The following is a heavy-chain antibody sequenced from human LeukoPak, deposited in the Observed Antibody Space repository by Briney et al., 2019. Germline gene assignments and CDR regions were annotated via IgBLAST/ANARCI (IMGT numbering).Heavy chain of an antibody. Sequence: HPGGSLRLSCAASGFTFSSYAMSWVRQAPGKGLEWVSAISGSGGSTYYADSVKGRFTISRDNAKNSLYLQMNSLRAEDTAVYYCARETSSDFWSGTYYFDYWGQGTLVTVSS. CDR1: GFTFSSYA. CDR2: ISGSGGST. D-gene: IGHD3-3*01. CDR3: ARETSSDFWSGTYYFDY. V-gene: IGHV3-23*01. J-gene: IGHJ4*02.